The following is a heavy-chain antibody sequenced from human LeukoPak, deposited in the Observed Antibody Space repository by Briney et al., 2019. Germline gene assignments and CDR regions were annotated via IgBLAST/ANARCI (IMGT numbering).Heavy chain of an antibody. CDR2: IYYSGST. CDR1: GGSISTYY. CDR3: ARAVITFGAAVAKGFDS. J-gene: IGHJ4*02. D-gene: IGHD3-16*01. Sequence: SETLSLTCTVSGGSISTYYWSWIRQPPGKGLEWIGYIYYSGSTDYNPSLKSRVTMSLDTSKNQFSLNLSSVTAADTAIYYCARAVITFGAAVAKGFDSWGQGTLVTVSS. V-gene: IGHV4-59*01.